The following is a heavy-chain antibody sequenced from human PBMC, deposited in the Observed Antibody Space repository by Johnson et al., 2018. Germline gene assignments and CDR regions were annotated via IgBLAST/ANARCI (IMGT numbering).Heavy chain of an antibody. CDR3: ARGGTSDAFDI. J-gene: IGHJ3*02. CDR2: LSSNGGST. V-gene: IGHV3-64*01. D-gene: IGHD1-1*01. Sequence: VQLVESGGGLVQPGGSMRLSCAASGFTFSSYAMHWVRQAPGKGLEYVSALSSNGGSTSYANSVKGRFTTSRDNSKNTLYLQMGSLRAEDMAVYYCARGGTSDAFDIWGQGTMVTVSS. CDR1: GFTFSSYA.